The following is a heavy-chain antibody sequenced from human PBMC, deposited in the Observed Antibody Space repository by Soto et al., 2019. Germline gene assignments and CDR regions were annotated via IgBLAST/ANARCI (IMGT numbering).Heavy chain of an antibody. CDR3: AKDRSRSGNDDFDY. D-gene: IGHD1-1*01. V-gene: IGHV3-30-3*01. CDR1: GFTFSSYA. CDR2: ISYDGGNK. Sequence: GGSLRLSCAASGFTFSSYAMHWVRQAPGKGLEWVAVISYDGGNKYYADSVKGRFTISRDNSKNTLYLQMNSLRAEDTAVYYCAKDRSRSGNDDFDYWGQGTLVTVSS. J-gene: IGHJ4*02.